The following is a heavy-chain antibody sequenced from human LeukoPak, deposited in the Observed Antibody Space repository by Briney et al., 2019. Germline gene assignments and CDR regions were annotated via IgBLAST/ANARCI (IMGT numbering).Heavy chain of an antibody. CDR2: IIPILGIA. CDR3: ARGPSDQWYYYGRDV. V-gene: IGHV1-69*04. D-gene: IGHD2-8*01. Sequence: SVKVSCKASGGTFSSYAISWVRQAPGQGLEWMGRIIPILGIANYAQKFQGRVTITADKSTSTAYMELSSLRSEDTAVYYCARGPSDQWYYYGRDVWGQGTTVTVSS. CDR1: GGTFSSYA. J-gene: IGHJ6*02.